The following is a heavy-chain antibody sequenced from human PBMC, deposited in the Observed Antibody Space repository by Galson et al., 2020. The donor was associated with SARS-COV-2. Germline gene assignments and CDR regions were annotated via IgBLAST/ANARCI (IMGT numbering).Heavy chain of an antibody. V-gene: IGHV3-33*06. CDR3: AKDFEYNWSGVERGMDV. CDR1: GFTFSSYG. CDR2: IWYDGSNK. D-gene: IGHD1-1*01. J-gene: IGHJ6*02. Sequence: GGSLRLSCAASGFTFSSYGMHWVRQAPGKGLEWVAVIWYDGSNKYYADSVKGRFTISRDNSKNTLYLQMNSLRAEDTAVYYCAKDFEYNWSGVERGMDVWGQGTTVTVSS.